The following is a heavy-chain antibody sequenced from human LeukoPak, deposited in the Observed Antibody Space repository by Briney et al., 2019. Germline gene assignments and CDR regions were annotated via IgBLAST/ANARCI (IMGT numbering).Heavy chain of an antibody. D-gene: IGHD6-19*01. Sequence: PGRSLRLSCAASGFTFDDYAMHWVRQAPGKGLEWVSGINWNSDNIGYADSVKGRFTISRDNAKNSLYLQMNSLRVEDTAFYYCAKDNRRHYTSGPNPDSLHWGQGALVTVSS. J-gene: IGHJ4*02. V-gene: IGHV3-9*01. CDR3: AKDNRRHYTSGPNPDSLH. CDR2: INWNSDNI. CDR1: GFTFDDYA.